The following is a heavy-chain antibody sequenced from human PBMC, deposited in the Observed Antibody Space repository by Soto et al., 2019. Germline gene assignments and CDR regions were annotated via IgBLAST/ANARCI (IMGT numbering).Heavy chain of an antibody. Sequence: GSLRLSCAASGFTFSSYGMHWVRQAPGRGLEWVAVISYDGSNKYYADSVKGRFTISRDNSKNTLYLQMNSLRAEDTAVYYCAKEEEPKGDSSGYYPHYYYYGMDVWGQGTTVTVSS. CDR2: ISYDGSNK. CDR3: AKEEEPKGDSSGYYPHYYYYGMDV. J-gene: IGHJ6*02. V-gene: IGHV3-30*18. D-gene: IGHD3-22*01. CDR1: GFTFSSYG.